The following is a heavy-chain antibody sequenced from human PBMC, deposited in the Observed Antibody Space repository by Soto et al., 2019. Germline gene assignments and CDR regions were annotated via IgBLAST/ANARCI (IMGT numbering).Heavy chain of an antibody. CDR1: GFSLSTSGVG. J-gene: IGHJ4*02. Sequence: QITLKESGPPLVKPTQTLTLTCTFSGFSLSTSGVGVAWIRQPPGKALEWLALIYWDDDKRYSPSLKSRLTITKDTYKNQVVLTMTNMYPVDTATYYCAHRQSVACFDFWGQGTLVTVSS. V-gene: IGHV2-5*02. CDR2: IYWDDDK. CDR3: AHRQSVACFDF. D-gene: IGHD2-15*01.